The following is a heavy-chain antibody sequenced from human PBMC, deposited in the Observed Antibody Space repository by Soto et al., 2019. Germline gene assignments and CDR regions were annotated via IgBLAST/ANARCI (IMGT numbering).Heavy chain of an antibody. Sequence: GGSLRLSCAASGFTFSSYAISWVRQAPGKGRLEWVSAISGMGDNTYYADSVKDRFTIFRDNFKNTLYLQMNSLRAEDTAVYYCAKERSGHSYSDYWGQGTLVTVSS. CDR1: GFTFSSYA. CDR3: AKERSGHSYSDY. CDR2: ISGMGDNT. V-gene: IGHV3-23*01. D-gene: IGHD5-18*01. J-gene: IGHJ4*01.